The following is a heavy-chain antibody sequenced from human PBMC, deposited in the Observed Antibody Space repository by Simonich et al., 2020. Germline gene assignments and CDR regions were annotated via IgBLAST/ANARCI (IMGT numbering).Heavy chain of an antibody. CDR3: ARDGLGTAYYYYMDV. CDR2: IKQDGSEK. Sequence: EVQLVESWGGLVQPGGSLRLSCAASGLTFSSYWMSWVRQAPGKGLEWVANIKQDGSEKYYVDSVKGRFTTSRDNAKNSLYLQMNSLRAEDTAVYYCARDGLGTAYYYYMDVWGKGTTVTVSS. CDR1: GLTFSSYW. D-gene: IGHD7-27*01. V-gene: IGHV3-7*01. J-gene: IGHJ6*03.